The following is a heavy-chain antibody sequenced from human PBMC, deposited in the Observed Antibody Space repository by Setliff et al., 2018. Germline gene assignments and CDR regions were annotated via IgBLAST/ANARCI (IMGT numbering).Heavy chain of an antibody. CDR1: GYTFTGYH. Sequence: ASVKVSCKASGYTFTGYHMHWVRQAPGQGLEWMGWINPNSGGTNYAQKFQGRVTMTRDTSISTAYMELSRLRSDDTAVYYCATPGGGYDSPRLPYYYYYYMDVWGKGTTVTVS. D-gene: IGHD5-12*01. V-gene: IGHV1-2*02. CDR3: ATPGGGYDSPRLPYYYYYYMDV. CDR2: INPNSGGT. J-gene: IGHJ6*03.